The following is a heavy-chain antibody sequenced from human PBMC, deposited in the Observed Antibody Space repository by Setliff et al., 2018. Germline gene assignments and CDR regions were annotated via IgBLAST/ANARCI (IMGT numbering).Heavy chain of an antibody. CDR3: ARGGVVLY. J-gene: IGHJ4*02. V-gene: IGHV1-8*02. Sequence: ASVKVSCKASGGTFSSYAISWVRQAPGQGLEWMGWMNPNSGNTGYAQKFQGRVTMTRNTSISTAYMELSSLRSEDTAVYYCARGGVVLYWGQGTLVTVSS. CDR2: MNPNSGNT. D-gene: IGHD2-8*02. CDR1: GGTFSSYA.